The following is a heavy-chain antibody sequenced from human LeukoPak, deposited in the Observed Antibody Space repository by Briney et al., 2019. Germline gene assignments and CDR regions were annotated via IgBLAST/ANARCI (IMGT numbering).Heavy chain of an antibody. Sequence: GRSLRLSCAASGFTFSSYAMHWVRQAPGKGLEWVAVISYDGSNKYYADSVKGRFTISRDNSKNTLYLQMNSLRAEDTAVYYCARGGFGSGWYVNPDYWGQGTLVTVSS. CDR3: ARGGFGSGWYVNPDY. D-gene: IGHD6-19*01. V-gene: IGHV3-30-3*01. J-gene: IGHJ4*02. CDR1: GFTFSSYA. CDR2: ISYDGSNK.